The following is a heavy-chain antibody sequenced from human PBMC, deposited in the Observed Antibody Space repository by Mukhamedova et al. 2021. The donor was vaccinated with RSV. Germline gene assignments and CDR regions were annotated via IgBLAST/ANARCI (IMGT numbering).Heavy chain of an antibody. CDR2: IRYDGSNK. V-gene: IGHV3-30*02. CDR3: AKDWLLIGQLEDSYYMDV. Sequence: QAPGKGLEWVAFIRYDGSNKYYADSVKGRFTISRDNSKNTLYLQMNSLRAEDTAVYYCAKDWLLIGQLEDSYYMDVWGQGTTVT. D-gene: IGHD6-6*01. J-gene: IGHJ6*03.